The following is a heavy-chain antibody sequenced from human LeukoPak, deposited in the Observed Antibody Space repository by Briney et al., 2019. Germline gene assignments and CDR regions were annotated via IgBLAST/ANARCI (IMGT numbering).Heavy chain of an antibody. CDR2: VSGNSGSI. D-gene: IGHD6-19*01. CDR1: GFTFDDYA. J-gene: IGHJ4*02. V-gene: IGHV3-9*01. CDR3: ANDPTWGIAVADFDY. Sequence: GGSLRLSCAASGFTFDDYAMHWVRHAPGKGLEWVSGVSGNSGSIGYADSVKCRFTISRDNAKNSLYLQMHSLSAEDTALYYCANDPTWGIAVADFDYWGQGTLVTVSS.